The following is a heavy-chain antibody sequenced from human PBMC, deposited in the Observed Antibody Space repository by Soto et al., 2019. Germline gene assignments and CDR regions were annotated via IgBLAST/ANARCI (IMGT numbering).Heavy chain of an antibody. CDR3: AKGGPGPQRYFDL. J-gene: IGHJ2*01. V-gene: IGHV1-18*01. CDR1: GYAFTSSG. Sequence: QVLLVQSGAEVKKPGASVKVSCKASGYAFTSSGITWVRQAPGQGLEWMGWISTYNGNTNYAQNLQGRVTMTTDTSTSTAYMDRRSLRSDDTAMYYCAKGGPGPQRYFDLWGRGTLVTVSS. D-gene: IGHD3-16*01. CDR2: ISTYNGNT.